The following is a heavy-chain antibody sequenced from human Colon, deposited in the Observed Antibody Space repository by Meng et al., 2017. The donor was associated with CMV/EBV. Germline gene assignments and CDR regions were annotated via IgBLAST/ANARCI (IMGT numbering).Heavy chain of an antibody. CDR3: TRDYTNAVVPDALGY. CDR2: INGVGDTT. CDR1: GFTFNRNS. Sequence: GESLKISCAASGFTFNRNSMSWVRQAPGKGLEWVSGINGVGDTTYYADSLKGRLTISRDNSNNTLSLRLSGLRAEDTAIYYCTRDYTNAVVPDALGYWGQGTLVTVSS. D-gene: IGHD2-8*01. J-gene: IGHJ4*02. V-gene: IGHV3-23*01.